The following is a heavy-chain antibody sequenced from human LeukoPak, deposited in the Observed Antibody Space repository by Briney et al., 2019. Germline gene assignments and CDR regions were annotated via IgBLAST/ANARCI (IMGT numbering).Heavy chain of an antibody. J-gene: IGHJ4*02. CDR3: ARLGSTTGTSNDY. D-gene: IGHD1-1*01. Sequence: GGSLRLSCAASGFTFSSYWMSWVRQAPGKGLEWVANIKQDGSEKYYADSVKGRFTISRDNSKNSLYLQMNSLRAEDTALYYCARLGSTTGTSNDYWGQGTLVTVSS. CDR1: GFTFSSYW. CDR2: IKQDGSEK. V-gene: IGHV3-7*03.